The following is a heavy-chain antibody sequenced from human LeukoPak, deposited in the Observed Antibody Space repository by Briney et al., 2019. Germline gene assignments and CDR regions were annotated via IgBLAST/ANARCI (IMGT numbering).Heavy chain of an antibody. CDR3: ASRTYYGSGPDY. J-gene: IGHJ4*02. CDR2: IYYRGST. Sequence: PSETLSLTCTVSGGSISGYYWSWIRQPPGKGLEWIGYIYYRGSTNYNPSLKSRVTISVDTSKNQFSLRLTSVTAADTAMYYCASRTYYGSGPDYWGQGTLVTVSS. V-gene: IGHV4-59*01. CDR1: GGSISGYY. D-gene: IGHD3-10*01.